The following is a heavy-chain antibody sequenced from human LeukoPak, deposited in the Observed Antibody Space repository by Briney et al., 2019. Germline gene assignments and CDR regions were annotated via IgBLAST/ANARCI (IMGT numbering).Heavy chain of an antibody. J-gene: IGHJ6*03. V-gene: IGHV3-48*01. CDR2: ISSSSSTI. Sequence: PGGSLRLSCAASGFTFNTYTMNWVRQAPGKGLEWVSYISSSSSTIYYGDSVKGRFTISRDNAKNSLYLQVNSLRAEDTAVYYCARDYGLSLYYYYMDVWGKGTTVTVS. D-gene: IGHD3-10*01. CDR1: GFTFNTYT. CDR3: ARDYGLSLYYYYMDV.